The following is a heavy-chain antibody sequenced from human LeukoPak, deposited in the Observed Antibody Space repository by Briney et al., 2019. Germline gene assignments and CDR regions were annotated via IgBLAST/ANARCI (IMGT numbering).Heavy chain of an antibody. Sequence: SETLSLTCAVYGGSFSDYYWSWIRQPPGKRLEWIGEINHSGSTNYNPSLKSRVTISVDTSKNQFSLKLSSVTAADTAVYYCARAWSPYYDYVWGSYRHAWFDPWGQGTLVTVSS. V-gene: IGHV4-34*01. J-gene: IGHJ5*02. D-gene: IGHD3-16*02. CDR1: GGSFSDYY. CDR3: ARAWSPYYDYVWGSYRHAWFDP. CDR2: INHSGST.